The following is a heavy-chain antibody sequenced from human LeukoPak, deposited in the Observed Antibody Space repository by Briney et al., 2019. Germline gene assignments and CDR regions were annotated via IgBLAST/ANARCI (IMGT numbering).Heavy chain of an antibody. J-gene: IGHJ4*02. CDR3: ARVGGRGLFLAY. Sequence: GGSLSLSCAASGFTFSSYAMHWVRQAPGKGLEWVPVISYDGSNKYYAVSVKGRFTISRDNSKNTLYLQMNSLRAEDTAVYYCARVGGRGLFLAYWGQGTLVTVSS. CDR2: ISYDGSNK. V-gene: IGHV3-30*01. CDR1: GFTFSSYA. D-gene: IGHD3-16*01.